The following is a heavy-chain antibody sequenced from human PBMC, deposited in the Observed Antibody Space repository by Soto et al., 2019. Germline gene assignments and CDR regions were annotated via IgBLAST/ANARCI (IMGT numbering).Heavy chain of an antibody. D-gene: IGHD6-13*01. V-gene: IGHV1-69*13. CDR1: GGTFSSYA. CDR3: ARGSRPSIAAAEMPGYYYYGMDV. J-gene: IGHJ6*02. Sequence: SVKVSCKASGGTFSSYAISWVRQAPGQGLEWMGGIIPIFGTANYAQKFQGRVTITADESTSTAYMELSSLRSEDTAVYYCARGSRPSIAAAEMPGYYYYGMDVWGQGTTVTVSS. CDR2: IIPIFGTA.